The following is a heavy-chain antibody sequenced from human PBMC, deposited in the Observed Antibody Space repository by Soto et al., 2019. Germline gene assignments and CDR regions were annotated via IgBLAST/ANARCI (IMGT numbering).Heavy chain of an antibody. CDR2: INPSGGST. J-gene: IGHJ4*02. D-gene: IGHD6-13*01. CDR1: GYTFTSYY. Sequence: ASVKVSCKASGYTFTSYYMHWVRQAPGQGLEWMGIINPSGGSTSYAQKFQGRVTMTRDTSTSTVYMELSSLRSEDTAVYYCARDSGPSYSSRCHTGAEYWGQGTLVTGS. CDR3: ARDSGPSYSSRCHTGAEY. V-gene: IGHV1-46*01.